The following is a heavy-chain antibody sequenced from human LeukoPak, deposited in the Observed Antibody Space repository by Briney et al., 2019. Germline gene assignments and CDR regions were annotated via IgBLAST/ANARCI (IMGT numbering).Heavy chain of an antibody. D-gene: IGHD1-26*01. Sequence: ASVKVSCKASGYTFTSYGISWVRQAPGQGLEWMGWISAYNGNTNYAQKLQGRVTMTTDTSTSTAYMELRSLRSDDTAVYYCTRGQVGATTYRWDYFDYWGQGTLVTVSS. CDR1: GYTFTSYG. V-gene: IGHV1-18*01. CDR3: TRGQVGATTYRWDYFDY. CDR2: ISAYNGNT. J-gene: IGHJ4*02.